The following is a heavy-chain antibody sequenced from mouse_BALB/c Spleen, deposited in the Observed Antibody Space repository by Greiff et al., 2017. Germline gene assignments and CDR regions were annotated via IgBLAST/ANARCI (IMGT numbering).Heavy chain of an antibody. Sequence: VQLQQSGAELVKPGASVKLSCTASGFNIKDTYMHWVKQRPEQGLEWIGRIDPANGNTKYDPKFQGKATITADTSSNTAYLQLSSLTSEDTAVYYCAREAYYGSSFAYWGQGTLVTVSA. V-gene: IGHV14-3*02. CDR3: AREAYYGSSFAY. CDR2: IDPANGNT. CDR1: GFNIKDTY. D-gene: IGHD1-1*01. J-gene: IGHJ3*01.